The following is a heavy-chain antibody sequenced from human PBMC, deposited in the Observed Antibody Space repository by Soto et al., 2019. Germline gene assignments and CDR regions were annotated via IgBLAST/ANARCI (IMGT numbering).Heavy chain of an antibody. Sequence: QVQLVESGGGVVQPGRSLRLSCAASGFTFSSYGMHWVRQAPGKGLEWVAVIWFDGSNDNYPDSVKGRFTISRDNTKNMLYLQMNSLRAEDTAVYYCAKDWGTYRPYWDFDLWGRGTLVTVSS. CDR2: IWFDGSND. CDR1: GFTFSSYG. V-gene: IGHV3-30*18. CDR3: AKDWGTYRPYWDFDL. D-gene: IGHD3-16*02. J-gene: IGHJ2*01.